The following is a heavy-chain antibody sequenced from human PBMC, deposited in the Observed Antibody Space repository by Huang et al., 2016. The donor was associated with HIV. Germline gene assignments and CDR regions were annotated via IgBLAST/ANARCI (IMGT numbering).Heavy chain of an antibody. CDR2: IYTSGST. J-gene: IGHJ4*02. V-gene: IGHV4-61*09. D-gene: IGHD6-19*01. Sequence: QVQLQESGPGLVKPSQTLSLTCTVSGGSINSVTYYWSWIRQPAGKGLEWIGHIYTSGSTNHNPSLKSRVTISVDTSKNQFALKLSSVTAADTAVYYCAREALRPGAGIKGYFDYWGPGTRVTVSS. CDR3: AREALRPGAGIKGYFDY. CDR1: GGSINSVTYY.